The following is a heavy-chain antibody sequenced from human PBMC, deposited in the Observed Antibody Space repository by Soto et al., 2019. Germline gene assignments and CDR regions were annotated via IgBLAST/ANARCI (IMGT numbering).Heavy chain of an antibody. CDR1: GFSLRSQW. CDR2: SSPDGST. D-gene: IGHD3-3*01. J-gene: IGHJ4*02. CDR3: SVSIFGVVHY. Sequence: GGSLRLSCAASGFSLRSQWMHWIRQTPGKGLEWVSRSSPDGSTLYADSVKGRFTISRDNAKNTVYLQMNSLRVEDTAMYYCSVSIFGVVHYWGQGTLATVSS. V-gene: IGHV3-74*03.